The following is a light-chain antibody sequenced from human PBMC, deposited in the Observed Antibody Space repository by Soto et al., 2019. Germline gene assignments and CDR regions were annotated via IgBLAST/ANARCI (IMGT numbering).Light chain of an antibody. CDR1: QSVSSSY. J-gene: IGKJ1*01. V-gene: IGKV3-20*01. CDR3: QQYGSSPWT. CDR2: GAS. Sequence: VLTQPASVSVSPGERATLSCRASQSVSSSYLAWYQQKPGQAPRLLIYGASSRATGIPDRFSGSGSGTDFTLTISRLEPEDFAVYYCQQYGSSPWTFGQGTKVDIK.